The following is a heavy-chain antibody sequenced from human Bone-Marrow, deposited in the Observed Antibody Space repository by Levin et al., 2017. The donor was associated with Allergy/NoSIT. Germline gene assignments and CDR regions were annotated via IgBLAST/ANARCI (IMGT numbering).Heavy chain of an antibody. V-gene: IGHV3-66*01. D-gene: IGHD4-23*01. CDR1: GFTVSNNY. J-gene: IGHJ5*02. CDR3: ASGGDSPST. CDR2: IYSDGST. Sequence: GGSLRLSCAVSGFTVSNNYISWVRQAPGKGLEWVSVIYSDGSTYYTDSAKGRFTISRDNSKNTMYLQMNSLTIEDTAVYYCASGGDSPSTWGQGTLVTVSS.